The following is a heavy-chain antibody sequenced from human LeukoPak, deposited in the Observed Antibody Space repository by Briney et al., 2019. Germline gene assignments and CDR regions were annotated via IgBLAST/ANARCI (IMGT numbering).Heavy chain of an antibody. CDR1: GFTFSSYG. V-gene: IGHV3-30*02. D-gene: IGHD3-22*01. Sequence: GESLRLSCAASGFTFSSYGMHWVRQAPGKGLELVAFIRYDGSIKYYADSVKGRFTISRDNSKNTLYLQMNSLRAEDTAVYYCAKMGWYYDSSGYYFDYWGQGTLVTVSS. J-gene: IGHJ4*02. CDR2: IRYDGSIK. CDR3: AKMGWYYDSSGYYFDY.